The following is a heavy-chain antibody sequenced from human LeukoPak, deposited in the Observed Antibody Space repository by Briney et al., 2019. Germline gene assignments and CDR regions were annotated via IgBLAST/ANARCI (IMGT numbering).Heavy chain of an antibody. CDR2: VGWDGTSV. Sequence: GGSLRLSCAASGFRFNAFAIHWVREAPGKGLEWVSGVGWDGTSVAYADSVKGRFTISRDNAQNSVHLQMNSLRIEDTALYYCAKGLYGLGILTYDGFDIWGQGTMVTVSS. CDR1: GFRFNAFA. D-gene: IGHD3-10*01. V-gene: IGHV3-9*01. CDR3: AKGLYGLGILTYDGFDI. J-gene: IGHJ3*02.